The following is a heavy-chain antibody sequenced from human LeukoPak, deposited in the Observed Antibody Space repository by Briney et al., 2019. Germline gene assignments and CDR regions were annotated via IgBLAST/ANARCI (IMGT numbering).Heavy chain of an antibody. CDR3: ARAAQPGFDT. CDR1: GLTFSTYS. D-gene: IGHD1-14*01. V-gene: IGHV3-48*01. CDR2: ISSDSGTR. J-gene: IGHJ5*02. Sequence: GGSLRLSCGASGLTFSTYSMNWVRQAPGKGLEWVSYISSDSGTRYYADSVKGRFTISRDNAKNSLYLQMNSLRAEDTAVYYCARAAQPGFDTWGQGTLVTVSS.